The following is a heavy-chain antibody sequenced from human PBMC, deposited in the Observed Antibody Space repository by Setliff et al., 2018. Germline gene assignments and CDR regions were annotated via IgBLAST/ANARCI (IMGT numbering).Heavy chain of an antibody. V-gene: IGHV4-34*01. D-gene: IGHD2-21*02. CDR2: IGHTGSI. CDR1: GFTFSGYY. Sequence: GSLRLSCAASGFTFSGYYMQWVRQAPGKGLEWVGNIGHTGSINYNPSLKSRLTISRDTSKNQVSLKLNSVTATDTAVYYCARDLGHGGDSDYWGQGILVTLL. CDR3: ARDLGHGGDSDY. J-gene: IGHJ4*02.